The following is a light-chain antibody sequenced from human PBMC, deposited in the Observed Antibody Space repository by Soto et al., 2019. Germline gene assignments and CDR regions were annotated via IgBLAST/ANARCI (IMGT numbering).Light chain of an antibody. Sequence: EVVLTQSPGTLSLSPGERGTLSCRASQSVASSYLAWYQQKPGRAPRLLFYSASSRATGIPDRFSGSGSGTDFTLTISRLEPEDLAVYYCHYFCSLPETFGQGTNV. V-gene: IGKV3-20*01. CDR1: QSVASSY. CDR2: SAS. J-gene: IGKJ1*01. CDR3: HYFCSLPET.